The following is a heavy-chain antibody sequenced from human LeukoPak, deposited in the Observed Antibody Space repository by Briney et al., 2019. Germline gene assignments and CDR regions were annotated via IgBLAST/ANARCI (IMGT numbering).Heavy chain of an antibody. CDR1: GFTFSSYG. CDR3: ARPPSLGPYKYCSSTSCYNRNYYYYMDV. D-gene: IGHD2-2*02. CDR2: IRYDGSNK. V-gene: IGHV3-30*02. J-gene: IGHJ6*03. Sequence: GGSLRLSCAASGFTFSSYGMHWVRQAPGKGLEWVAFIRYDGSNKYYADSVKGRFTISRDNAKNSLYLQMNSLRAEDTAVYYCARPPSLGPYKYCSSTSCYNRNYYYYMDVWGKGTTVTVSS.